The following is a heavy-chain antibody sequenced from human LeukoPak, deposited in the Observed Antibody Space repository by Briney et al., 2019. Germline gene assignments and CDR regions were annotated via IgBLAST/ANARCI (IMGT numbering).Heavy chain of an antibody. V-gene: IGHV3-23*01. CDR1: GFTFSSYA. D-gene: IGHD2-15*01. Sequence: GGSLRLSCAASGFTFSSYAMSWVRQAPGKRRERVSAISGSGGSTYYADSVKGRFTISRDNSKNTLYLQMNSLRAEDTAVYYCAKSRGVVVAATVHWGQGTLVTVSS. CDR3: AKSRGVVVAATVH. J-gene: IGHJ4*02. CDR2: ISGSGGST.